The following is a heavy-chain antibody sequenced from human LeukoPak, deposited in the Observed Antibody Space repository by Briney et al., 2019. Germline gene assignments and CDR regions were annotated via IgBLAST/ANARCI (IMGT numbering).Heavy chain of an antibody. D-gene: IGHD6-13*01. CDR1: GGSISSGSYY. J-gene: IGHJ4*02. CDR2: IYTSGST. V-gene: IGHV4-61*02. CDR3: ARVLGSSWYYFDY. Sequence: PSETLSLTCTVSGGSISSGSYYWSWIRQPAGRGLEWIGRIYTSGSTDYNPSLESRATISVVTSKNQFSLELSSVTAADTAVYYCARVLGSSWYYFDYWGQGTLVTVSS.